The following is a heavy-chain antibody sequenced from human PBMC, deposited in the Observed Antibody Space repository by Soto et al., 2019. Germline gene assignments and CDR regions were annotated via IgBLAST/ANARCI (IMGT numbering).Heavy chain of an antibody. CDR3: ARARKAGSGWYTTRLNYYSGMDV. Sequence: SETLSLTCTVSGGSISRYYWSWIRQPPGKGLEWIGYIYYSGSTNYNPSLKSRVTISVDTSKNQFSLKLSSVTAADTAVYYCARARKAGSGWYTTRLNYYSGMDVWGQGTTVT. CDR1: GGSISRYY. D-gene: IGHD6-19*01. J-gene: IGHJ6*02. V-gene: IGHV4-59*01. CDR2: IYYSGST.